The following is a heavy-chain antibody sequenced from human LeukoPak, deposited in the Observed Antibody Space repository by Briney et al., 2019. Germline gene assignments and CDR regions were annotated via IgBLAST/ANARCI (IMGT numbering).Heavy chain of an antibody. D-gene: IGHD2-21*01. V-gene: IGHV3-11*01. CDR3: VREAKMTNIL. CDR2: ISRSSGTI. Sequence: GGSLRLSCAASGFTFSDYYMTWIRRAPGKGLEWVSHISRSSGTIYYADSVQGRFTVSRDNGKKSLYLQMSYLRAEDTAVYYCVREAKMTNILWGQGTLVTVSS. J-gene: IGHJ4*02. CDR1: GFTFSDYY.